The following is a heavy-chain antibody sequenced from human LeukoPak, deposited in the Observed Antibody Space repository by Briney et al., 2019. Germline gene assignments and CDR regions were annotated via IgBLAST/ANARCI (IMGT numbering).Heavy chain of an antibody. CDR2: FDPEDGET. V-gene: IGHV1-24*01. D-gene: IGHD6-25*01. J-gene: IGHJ5*02. CDR3: ARRHQRGFDP. Sequence: ASVKVSCKVSGYSLTELSMHWVRQAPGKGLEWMGGFDPEDGETIYTQKFQGRVTITRNTSISTAYMELSSLRSEDTAVYYCARRHQRGFDPWGQGTLVTVSS. CDR1: GYSLTELS.